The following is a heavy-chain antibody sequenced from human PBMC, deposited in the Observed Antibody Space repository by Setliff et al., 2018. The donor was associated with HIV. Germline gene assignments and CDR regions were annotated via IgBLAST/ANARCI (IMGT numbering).Heavy chain of an antibody. J-gene: IGHJ3*02. Sequence: SETLSLTCTVSGGSTSNYHWSWIRQPAGKGLEWIGRSYISGSTNYNPSLKSRVTMSVDTSKNQFSLKLSSVTAADTAVYYCARDHSGYDPDAFAIWGQGTMVTVSS. CDR3: ARDHSGYDPDAFAI. CDR2: SYISGST. D-gene: IGHD5-12*01. V-gene: IGHV4-4*07. CDR1: GGSTSNYH.